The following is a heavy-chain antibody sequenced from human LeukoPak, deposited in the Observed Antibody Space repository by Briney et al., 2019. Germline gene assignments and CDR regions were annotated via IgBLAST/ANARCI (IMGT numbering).Heavy chain of an antibody. Sequence: GGSLRLSCVPSGVSFRGYDMTWVRQAPGKGLEWVSSVTAAGSYTSYADSVKGRFTISRDDAKNTLYLQMNSLRAEDTAVYYCVRGGESTWSWGQGTLVTVSS. J-gene: IGHJ5*02. CDR1: GVSFRGYD. CDR3: VRGGESTWS. D-gene: IGHD2-15*01. V-gene: IGHV3-21*01. CDR2: VTAAGSYT.